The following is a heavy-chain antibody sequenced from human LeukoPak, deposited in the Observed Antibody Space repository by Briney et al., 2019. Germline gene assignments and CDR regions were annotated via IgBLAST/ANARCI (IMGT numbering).Heavy chain of an antibody. V-gene: IGHV3-23*01. CDR1: GFTFNNYA. J-gene: IGHJ4*02. CDR2: ISGSGSSS. CDR3: AKDYYDSGSTLGGY. Sequence: GGSLRLSCAASGFTFNNYAMNWVRQAPGKGLEWVSAISGSGSSSYYADSVKGRFTISRDNSKNTLYLQMNSLRAEDTAVYYCAKDYYDSGSTLGGYWGQGTLVTVSS. D-gene: IGHD3-10*01.